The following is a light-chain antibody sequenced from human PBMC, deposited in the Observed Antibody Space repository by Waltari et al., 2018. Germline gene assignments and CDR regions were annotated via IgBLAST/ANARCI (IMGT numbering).Light chain of an antibody. CDR1: SSDSGAYEY. V-gene: IGLV2-14*03. CDR3: SSFTSSTTGI. J-gene: IGLJ2*01. Sequence: SALTQPDSVSGSPGQSITISCSGISSDSGAYEYVSWYQQHPGKGPKLILYDVINRPSGVSDRVSGAKSCSSASLTISGLQAEDEADYYCSSFTSSTTGIFGGGTKLTVL. CDR2: DVI.